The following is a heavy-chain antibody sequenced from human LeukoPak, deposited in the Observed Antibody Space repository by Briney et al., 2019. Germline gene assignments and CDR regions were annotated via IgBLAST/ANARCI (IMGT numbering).Heavy chain of an antibody. D-gene: IGHD6-13*01. CDR3: ARYTSSSPGWFAP. Sequence: GASVKVSCKASGYTFTSYAMHWVRQAPGHRLEWMGWINAGNGDTRYSQKFQDRVTFTRDTSASTAYMELSSLRPEDTAVYYCARYTSSSPGWFAPWGQGTLVTVSS. CDR2: INAGNGDT. V-gene: IGHV1-3*01. CDR1: GYTFTSYA. J-gene: IGHJ5*02.